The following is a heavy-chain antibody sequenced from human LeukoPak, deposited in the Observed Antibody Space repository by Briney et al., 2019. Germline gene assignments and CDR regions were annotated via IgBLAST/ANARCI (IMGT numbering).Heavy chain of an antibody. D-gene: IGHD4-23*01. V-gene: IGHV3-30-3*01. CDR1: GFTFSSYA. Sequence: PGRSLRLSCAASGFTFSSYAMHWVRQAPGKGLEWVAVISYDGSNKYYADSVKGRFTISRDNSKNTLYLQMNSLRAEDTAVYYCARTVGLVNSWFDYWGQGTLVTVSS. CDR3: ARTVGLVNSWFDY. J-gene: IGHJ4*02. CDR2: ISYDGSNK.